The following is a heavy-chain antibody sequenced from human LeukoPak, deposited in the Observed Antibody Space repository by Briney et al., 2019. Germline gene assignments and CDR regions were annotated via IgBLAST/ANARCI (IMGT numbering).Heavy chain of an antibody. CDR3: ASGLYGSDSY. Sequence: PSETLSPTCAVSCASVSTRNWGIWVRQPPGKGLEWIGEIHHSGSTNYNPSLKSRVTMSVYTSKNQISLRLSSVTAADTALYFRASGLYGSDSYWGQGNLVTVSS. CDR1: CASVSTRNW. J-gene: IGHJ4*02. V-gene: IGHV4-4*02. CDR2: IHHSGST. D-gene: IGHD6-19*01.